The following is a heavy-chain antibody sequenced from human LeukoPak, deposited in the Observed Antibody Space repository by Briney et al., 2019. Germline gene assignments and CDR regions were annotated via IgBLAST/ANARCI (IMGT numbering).Heavy chain of an antibody. V-gene: IGHV3-30*02. D-gene: IGHD2-2*01. CDR2: IRYDGSNK. CDR1: GFTFSSYG. Sequence: GGSPRLSCAASGFTFSSYGMHWVRQAPGKGLEWVAFIRYDGSNKYYADSVKGRFTISRDNSKNTLYLQMNSLRAEDTAVYYCAKGAVPAAYSYFDYWGQGTLVTVSS. CDR3: AKGAVPAAYSYFDY. J-gene: IGHJ4*02.